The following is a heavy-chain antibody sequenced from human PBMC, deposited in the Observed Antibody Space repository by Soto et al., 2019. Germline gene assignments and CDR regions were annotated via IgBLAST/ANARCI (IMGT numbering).Heavy chain of an antibody. CDR2: ITSRSSYI. CDR1: GFTFISYS. Sequence: EVQLVESGGGLVKPGGSLRLSCAASGFTFISYSMNWVRQVPGRGLEWVSSITSRSSYIYYADSVKGRFTISRDNAKNSLFLQMNSLSAEDTAVYYCARAPTYYFGSGSYLDYWGQGTLVTVSP. V-gene: IGHV3-21*01. D-gene: IGHD3-10*01. CDR3: ARAPTYYFGSGSYLDY. J-gene: IGHJ4*02.